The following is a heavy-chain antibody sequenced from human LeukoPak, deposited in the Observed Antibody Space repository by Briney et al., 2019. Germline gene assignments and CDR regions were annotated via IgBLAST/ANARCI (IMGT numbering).Heavy chain of an antibody. CDR2: IYTSGST. CDR1: GGSISSGSYY. D-gene: IGHD6-19*01. V-gene: IGHV4-61*02. CDR3: ARVSAKAVIDY. J-gene: IGHJ4*02. Sequence: SETLSLTCTVSGGSISSGSYYWSWIRQPAGKGLEWIGRIYTSGSTNYNPSLKSRVTISVDTSKNQFSLKLSSVTAADTAVYYCARVSAKAVIDYWGQGTLVTVSS.